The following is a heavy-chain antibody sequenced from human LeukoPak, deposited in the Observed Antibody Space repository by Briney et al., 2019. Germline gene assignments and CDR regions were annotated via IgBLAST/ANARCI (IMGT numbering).Heavy chain of an antibody. Sequence: GGSLRLSCAASGFTFGTFAMSWARQAPGKGLEWVSAITGSGSNTFYADSVKGRFAISRDNSKSTVFLQMNSLRAEDTGEYYCAKGYASGTYYFDYWGQGTPVTVSS. J-gene: IGHJ4*02. CDR1: GFTFGTFA. D-gene: IGHD3-10*01. CDR3: AKGYASGTYYFDY. V-gene: IGHV3-23*01. CDR2: ITGSGSNT.